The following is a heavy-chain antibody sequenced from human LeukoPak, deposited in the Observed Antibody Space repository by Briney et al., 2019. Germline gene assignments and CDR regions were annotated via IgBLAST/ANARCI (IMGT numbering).Heavy chain of an antibody. D-gene: IGHD6-19*01. J-gene: IGHJ4*02. Sequence: GGSLRLSCTASGFTFGDYYLSWVRQAPGKGLEWVGVIRSTSFGGTTEYAASVNGRFTISRDDSKSVAYLQMNSLKAEDTAVYYCTRTRISSGRRFDYWGEGTLVTVSS. V-gene: IGHV3-49*04. CDR1: GFTFGDYY. CDR2: IRSTSFGGTT. CDR3: TRTRISSGRRFDY.